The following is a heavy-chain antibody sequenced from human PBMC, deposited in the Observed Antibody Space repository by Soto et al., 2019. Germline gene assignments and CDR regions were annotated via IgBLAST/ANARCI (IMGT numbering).Heavy chain of an antibody. D-gene: IGHD1-1*01. Sequence: PSETLSLTCTVSGGSISSGGYYWSWIRQHPGKGLEWIGYLYYSGSTYYNPSLKSRVTISVDTSKNQFSLKLSSVTAADTAVYYCARVNPNWSDAFDIWGQGTMVTV. V-gene: IGHV4-31*03. CDR3: ARVNPNWSDAFDI. J-gene: IGHJ3*02. CDR2: LYYSGST. CDR1: GGSISSGGYY.